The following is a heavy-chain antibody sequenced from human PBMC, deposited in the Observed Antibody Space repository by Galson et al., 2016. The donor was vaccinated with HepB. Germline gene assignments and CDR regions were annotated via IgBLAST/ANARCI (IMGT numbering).Heavy chain of an antibody. CDR2: IHYGSTYM. CDR1: GFTFSSYS. V-gene: IGHV3-21*01. Sequence: SLRLSCAASGFTFSSYSMNWVRQAPGKGLEWVSSIHYGSTYMYFADSVKGRFTISRDNAKNSLYLQMHSLRAEDTAVYYCARDARSLLWFGPRNGFDIWGQGTMVTVSS. CDR3: ARDARSLLWFGPRNGFDI. J-gene: IGHJ3*02. D-gene: IGHD3-10*01.